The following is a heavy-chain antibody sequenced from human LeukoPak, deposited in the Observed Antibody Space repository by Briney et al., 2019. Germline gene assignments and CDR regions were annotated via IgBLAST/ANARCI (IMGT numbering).Heavy chain of an antibody. V-gene: IGHV1-18*01. CDR3: ARDKWGYYDSSGYYDSFDY. Sequence: GASVKVSCKASGYTFTSYGISWVRQAPGQGLEWMGWISAYNGNTNYAQKLQGGVTMTTDTSTSTAYMELRSLRSDDTAVYYCARDKWGYYDSSGYYDSFDYWGQGTLVTVSS. CDR2: ISAYNGNT. D-gene: IGHD3-22*01. J-gene: IGHJ4*02. CDR1: GYTFTSYG.